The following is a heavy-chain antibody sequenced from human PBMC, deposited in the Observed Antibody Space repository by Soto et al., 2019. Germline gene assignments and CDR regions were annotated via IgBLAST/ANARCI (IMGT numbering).Heavy chain of an antibody. CDR3: ARDGGVCSSTSCRGWFDP. V-gene: IGHV4-31*03. D-gene: IGHD2-2*01. J-gene: IGHJ5*02. CDR2: IYYSGST. Sequence: QVQLQESGPGLVKPSQTLSLTCTVSGGSISSGGYYWSWIRQHPGKGLEWIGYIYYSGSTYYKPSLRSRVTISVDTSKNQFSLKLSSVTAADTAVYYCARDGGVCSSTSCRGWFDPWGQGTLVTVSS. CDR1: GGSISSGGYY.